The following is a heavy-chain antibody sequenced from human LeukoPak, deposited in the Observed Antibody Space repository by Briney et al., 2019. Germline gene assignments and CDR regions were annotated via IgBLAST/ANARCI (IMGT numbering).Heavy chain of an antibody. CDR2: ISYDGSNK. Sequence: PGGSLRLSCAASGFTFSSYGMHWVRQAPGKGLEWVAVISYDGSNKYYADSVKGRFTISRDNSKNTLYLQMNSLRAEDTAVYYCAKDGPGLSRYFDWLPHGMDVWGQGTTVTVSS. J-gene: IGHJ6*02. D-gene: IGHD3-9*01. CDR1: GFTFSSYG. V-gene: IGHV3-30*18. CDR3: AKDGPGLSRYFDWLPHGMDV.